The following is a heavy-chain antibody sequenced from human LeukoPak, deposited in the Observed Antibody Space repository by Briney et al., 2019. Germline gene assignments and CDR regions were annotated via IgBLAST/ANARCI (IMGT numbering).Heavy chain of an antibody. CDR3: ARVERDCSSTSCYVLGYYYYYGMDV. V-gene: IGHV3-48*03. CDR1: GFTFSSYE. CDR2: ISSSGSTI. D-gene: IGHD2-2*01. Sequence: GGSLRLSCAASGFTFSSYEMNWARQAPGKGLEWVSYISSSGSTIYYADSVKGRFTISRDNAKNSLYLQMNSLRAEDTAVYYCARVERDCSSTSCYVLGYYYYYGMDVWGKGTTVTVSS. J-gene: IGHJ6*04.